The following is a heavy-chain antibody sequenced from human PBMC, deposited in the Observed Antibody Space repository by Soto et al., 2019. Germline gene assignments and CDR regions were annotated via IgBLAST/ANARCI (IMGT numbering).Heavy chain of an antibody. CDR2: IIPIFGTA. Sequence: QVQLVQSGAEVKKPGSSVKVSCKASGGTFSSYAISWVRQAPGQGLEGMGGIIPIFGTANYAQKFQGRVTITADESTSTDYMELSSLRSEETAVYYCAREGRPDYYDSSGYYNYWGQGTLVTVSS. CDR1: GGTFSSYA. D-gene: IGHD3-22*01. V-gene: IGHV1-69*01. J-gene: IGHJ4*02. CDR3: AREGRPDYYDSSGYYNY.